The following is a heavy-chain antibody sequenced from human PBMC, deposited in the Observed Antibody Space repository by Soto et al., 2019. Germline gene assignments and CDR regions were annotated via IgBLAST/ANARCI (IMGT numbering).Heavy chain of an antibody. CDR3: ARDQGITTFGVYSMYYYGMDV. V-gene: IGHV1-18*01. Sequence: GASVKVSCKASGYTFTSYGISWVRQAPGQGLEWMGWINPYNGNTKYAQKLQGRVTMTTDTSTSTAYMELRSLRSDDTAVYYCARDQGITTFGVYSMYYYGMDVWGQGTTVTVSS. CDR2: INPYNGNT. CDR1: GYTFTSYG. D-gene: IGHD3-3*01. J-gene: IGHJ6*02.